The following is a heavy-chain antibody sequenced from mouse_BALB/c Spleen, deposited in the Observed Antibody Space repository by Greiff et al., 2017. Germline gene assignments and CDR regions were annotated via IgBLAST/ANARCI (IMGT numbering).Heavy chain of an antibody. V-gene: IGHV1S56*01. CDR2: IYPGDGST. CDR3: ARDGNHYAMDY. J-gene: IGHJ4*01. Sequence: VQLQQSGPELVKPGASVKMSCKASGYTFTSYYIHWVKQRPGQGLEWIGWIYPGDGSTKYNEKFKGKTTLTADKSSSTAYMLLSSLTSEDSAIYFCARDGNHYAMDYWGQGTSVTVSS. CDR1: GYTFTSYY. D-gene: IGHD2-1*01.